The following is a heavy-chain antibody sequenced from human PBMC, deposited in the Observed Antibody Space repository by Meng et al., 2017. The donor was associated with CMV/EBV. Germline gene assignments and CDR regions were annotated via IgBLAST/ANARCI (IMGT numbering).Heavy chain of an antibody. CDR1: GGSISSYY. V-gene: IGHV4-59*01. J-gene: IGHJ4*02. Sequence: GSLRLSCTVSGGSISSYYWSWIRQPPGKGLEWIGYIYYSGSTNYNPSLKSRVTISVDTSKNQFSLKLSSVTAADTAVYYCARGIYCSSTSCYSAYFDYWGQGMLVTVSS. CDR3: ARGIYCSSTSCYSAYFDY. CDR2: IYYSGST. D-gene: IGHD2-2*01.